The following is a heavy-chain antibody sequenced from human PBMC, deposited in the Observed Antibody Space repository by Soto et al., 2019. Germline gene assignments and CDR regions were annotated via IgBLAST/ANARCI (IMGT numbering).Heavy chain of an antibody. V-gene: IGHV3-9*01. CDR3: SKVTVSMPSMASAGTYDY. J-gene: IGHJ4*02. CDR1: GFTFDDYA. Sequence: QPGGSLRLSCAASGFTFDDYAMHWVRQAPGKGLDWVSGISWNGGSIGYADSVKGRFTISRDNAKNTLYLQMNSLRAEDTALYYCSKVTVSMPSMASAGTYDYWGQGTLVTVSS. D-gene: IGHD6-13*01. CDR2: ISWNGGSI.